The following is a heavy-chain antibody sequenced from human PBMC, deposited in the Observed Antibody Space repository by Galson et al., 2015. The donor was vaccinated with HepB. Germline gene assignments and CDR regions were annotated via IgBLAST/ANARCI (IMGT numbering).Heavy chain of an antibody. CDR1: GFTFSTYA. V-gene: IGHV3-23*01. Sequence: SLRLSCAASGFTFSTYAMSWVRQAPGKGLEWVSGISGSGTSTYYADSVRGRFTIYRDNSKNTLYLQMNSLRAEETAVYYCARGSAYYDSSGFHSFDYWGQGTLVTVSS. J-gene: IGHJ4*02. CDR2: ISGSGTST. CDR3: ARGSAYYDSSGFHSFDY. D-gene: IGHD3-22*01.